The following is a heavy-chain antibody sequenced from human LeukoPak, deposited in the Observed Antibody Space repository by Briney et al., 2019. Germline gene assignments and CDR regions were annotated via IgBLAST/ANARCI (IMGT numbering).Heavy chain of an antibody. D-gene: IGHD6-13*01. CDR2: FDPEDGET. V-gene: IGHV1-24*01. Sequence: ASVKVSCKVSGYTLTELSMHWVRQAPGKGLEWVGGFDPEDGETIYAQKFQGRVTMTEDTSTDTAYMELSSLRSEDTAVYYCARAGIAAADNWFDPWGQGTLVTVSS. J-gene: IGHJ5*02. CDR3: ARAGIAAADNWFDP. CDR1: GYTLTELS.